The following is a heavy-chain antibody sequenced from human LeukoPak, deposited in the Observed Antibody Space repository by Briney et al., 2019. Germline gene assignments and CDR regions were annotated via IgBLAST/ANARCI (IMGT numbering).Heavy chain of an antibody. CDR2: ISCNGGSI. J-gene: IGHJ3*02. V-gene: IGHV3-9*01. Sequence: AGGSLRLSCTASGFTFDDYAMHWVRQAPGKGLEGVSGISCNGGSIGYADSVKGRVTISRDNAKNSLYLQMNSLRAEDTALYYCAKATRSSGSLGAFDIWGQGTMVTVSS. D-gene: IGHD6-19*01. CDR1: GFTFDDYA. CDR3: AKATRSSGSLGAFDI.